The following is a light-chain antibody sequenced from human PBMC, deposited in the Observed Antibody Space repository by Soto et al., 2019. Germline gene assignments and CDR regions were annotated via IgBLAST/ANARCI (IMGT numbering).Light chain of an antibody. CDR3: SSYTSNSTPYV. Sequence: QSVLTKPASGSGSPGQSITISCTGTSSDVGGYNYVSWYQQHPGKAPKLMIYDVSNRPSGVSNRFSGSKSGDTASLSISGLQAEDEADYYCSSYTSNSTPYVFGTGTKVTVL. V-gene: IGLV2-14*01. CDR2: DVS. CDR1: SSDVGGYNY. J-gene: IGLJ1*01.